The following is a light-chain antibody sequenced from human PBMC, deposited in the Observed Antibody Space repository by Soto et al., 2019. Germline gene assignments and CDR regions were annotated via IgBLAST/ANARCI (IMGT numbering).Light chain of an antibody. CDR2: DTS. V-gene: IGKV3-20*01. CDR3: QQYGSF. Sequence: EIVLTQSPATLSLSPGERATLSCRASQSVSSSYLAWYQQTPGQAPRLLVYDTSYRATGVPDRFSGSGSGTDFTLTISRLEPEDFAVYYWQQYGSFFGQGTRLEIK. CDR1: QSVSSSY. J-gene: IGKJ5*01.